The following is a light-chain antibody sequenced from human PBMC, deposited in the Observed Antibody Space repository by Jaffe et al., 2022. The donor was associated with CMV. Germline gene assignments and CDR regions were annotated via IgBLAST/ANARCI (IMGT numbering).Light chain of an antibody. J-gene: IGLJ3*02. CDR3: SSYAGGSLWV. CDR2: EVS. Sequence: QSALTQPPSASGSPGQSVTISCTGTSSDVGGYNYVSWYQQHPGKAPKVMIYEVSKRPSGVPDRFSGSKSGNTASLTVSGLQAEDEADYYCSSYAGGSLWVFGGGTKLTVL. CDR1: SSDVGGYNY. V-gene: IGLV2-8*01.